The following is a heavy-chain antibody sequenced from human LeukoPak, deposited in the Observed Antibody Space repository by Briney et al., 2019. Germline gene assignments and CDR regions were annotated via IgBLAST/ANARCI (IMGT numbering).Heavy chain of an antibody. J-gene: IGHJ3*02. CDR1: GFTFSSYA. CDR3: AADSGSYLDAFDI. V-gene: IGHV3-30-3*01. D-gene: IGHD1-26*01. CDR2: ISYDGSNK. Sequence: QSGGSLRLSCAASGFTFSSYAMHWVRQAPGKGLEWVAVISYDGSNKYYADSVKGRFTISRDNSKNTLYLQMNSLRAEDTAVYYCAADSGSYLDAFDIWGQGTMVTVSS.